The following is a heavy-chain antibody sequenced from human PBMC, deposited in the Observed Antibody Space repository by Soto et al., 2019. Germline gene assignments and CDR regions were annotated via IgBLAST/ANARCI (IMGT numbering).Heavy chain of an antibody. V-gene: IGHV1-2*04. J-gene: IGHJ6*02. Sequence: QVQLVQSGAEVKKPGASVKVSCKASGYTFTGYYMHWVRQAPGQGLEWMGWINPNSGGTNYAQKFQGWGTMTRDTSISTAYMELSRLRSDDTAVYYCARAGSYYDSSGPQPGMDVWGQGTTVTVSS. CDR3: ARAGSYYDSSGPQPGMDV. D-gene: IGHD3-22*01. CDR1: GYTFTGYY. CDR2: INPNSGGT.